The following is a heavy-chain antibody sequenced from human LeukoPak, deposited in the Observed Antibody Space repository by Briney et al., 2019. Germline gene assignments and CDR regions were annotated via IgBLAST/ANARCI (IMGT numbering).Heavy chain of an antibody. CDR2: IIPILGIA. Sequence: GSSVKVSCKASGGTFSSYTISWVRQAPGQGLEWMGRIIPILGIANYAQKFQGRVTITADKSTSTAYMELSSVRSEDTAVYYCARGSTIFGVATFDYWGQGTLVTVSS. CDR1: GGTFSSYT. V-gene: IGHV1-69*02. CDR3: ARGSTIFGVATFDY. J-gene: IGHJ4*02. D-gene: IGHD3-3*01.